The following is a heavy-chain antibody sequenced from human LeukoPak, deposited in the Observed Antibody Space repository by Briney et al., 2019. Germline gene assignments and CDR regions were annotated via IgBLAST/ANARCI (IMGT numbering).Heavy chain of an antibody. J-gene: IGHJ4*02. V-gene: IGHV1-69*13. CDR3: ARVSPARPSGYEYYDSSGPNDY. CDR2: IIPIFGTA. D-gene: IGHD3-22*01. CDR1: GGTFSSYA. Sequence: SVKVSCKASGGTFSSYAISWVRQAPGQGLEWMGGIIPIFGTANYAQKFQGRVTITADESTSTAYMELSSLRSEDTAVYYCARVSPARPSGYEYYDSSGPNDYWGQGTLVTVSS.